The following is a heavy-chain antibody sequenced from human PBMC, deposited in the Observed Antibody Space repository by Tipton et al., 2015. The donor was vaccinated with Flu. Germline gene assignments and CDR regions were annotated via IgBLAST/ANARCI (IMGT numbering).Heavy chain of an antibody. D-gene: IGHD3-10*02. J-gene: IGHJ4*02. V-gene: IGHV4-38-2*01. CDR1: GDSVGSDYF. CDR2: IHRSGNT. Sequence: LRLSCSVSGDSVGSDYFWGWIRQPPGKGLEWVGNIHRSGNTYYNPSLKSRLTISVDTSKNQFSLRLSSVTAADTAVYYCARHTGDSVRGVIDYWGQGTLGTVSA. CDR3: ARHTGDSVRGVIDY.